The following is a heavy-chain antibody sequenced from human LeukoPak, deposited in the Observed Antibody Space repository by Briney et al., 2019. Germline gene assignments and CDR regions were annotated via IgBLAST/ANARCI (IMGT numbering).Heavy chain of an antibody. CDR3: ARHSDVLTALFY. CDR1: GGSISSNNYY. J-gene: IGHJ4*02. D-gene: IGHD3-9*01. CDR2: IYYSGRT. V-gene: IGHV4-39*01. Sequence: SETLSLTCTVSGGSISSNNYYWGWIRQPPGKGLEWIGSIYYSGRTYYNPSLKSRVTISVDTSKKQFSLKLSSVTAADTAVYYCARHSDVLTALFYWGQGTLVNVSS.